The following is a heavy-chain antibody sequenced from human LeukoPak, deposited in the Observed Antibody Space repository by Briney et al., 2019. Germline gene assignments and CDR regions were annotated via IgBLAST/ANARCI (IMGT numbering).Heavy chain of an antibody. CDR1: GFTFSSYA. V-gene: IGHV3-23*01. Sequence: GGSLRLSCAASGFTFSSYAMSWVRQAPGKGLEWVPAISGSGGSTYYADSVKGRFTISRDNSKNTLYLQMNSLRAEDTAVYYCAKDSLMATVTYYFDYWGQGTLVTVSS. CDR2: ISGSGGST. D-gene: IGHD4-17*01. CDR3: AKDSLMATVTYYFDY. J-gene: IGHJ4*02.